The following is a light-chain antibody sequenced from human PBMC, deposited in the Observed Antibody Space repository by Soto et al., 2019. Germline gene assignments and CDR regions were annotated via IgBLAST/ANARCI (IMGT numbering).Light chain of an antibody. J-gene: IGKJ1*01. V-gene: IGKV1-9*01. CDR2: GAS. CDR3: QQLNSYPRT. CDR1: QGISTY. Sequence: DIQVTQSPSFLSASVGDRVTITCRASQGISTYLVWYQQKPGKAPKLLIYGASTLQSGVPSRFTGSGSGTEFTLTISSLQPDDFATYYCQQLNSYPRTFGQGTKVDIK.